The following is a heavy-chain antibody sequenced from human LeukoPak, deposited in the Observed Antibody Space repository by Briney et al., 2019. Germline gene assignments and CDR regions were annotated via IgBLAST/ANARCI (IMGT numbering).Heavy chain of an antibody. Sequence: GGSLRLSCAASGFTFSSYAMHWVRQAPGKGLEWVAVISYDGSNKYYADSVKGRFTISRDNSKNTLYLQMNSLRAEDTAVYYCAREYYYDSSGHNWFDPWGKGTTVTVSS. J-gene: IGHJ5*01. CDR3: AREYYYDSSGHNWFDP. V-gene: IGHV3-30*04. CDR2: ISYDGSNK. D-gene: IGHD3-22*01. CDR1: GFTFSSYA.